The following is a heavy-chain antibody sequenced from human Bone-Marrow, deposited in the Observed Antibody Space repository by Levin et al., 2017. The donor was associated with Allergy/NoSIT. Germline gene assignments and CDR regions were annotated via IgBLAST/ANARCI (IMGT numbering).Heavy chain of an antibody. J-gene: IGHJ5*02. V-gene: IGHV3-23*01. CDR1: GFTFSSYA. Sequence: GESLMISCAASGFTFSSYAMSWVRQAPGKGLEWVSAISGSGGSTYYADSVKGRFTISRDNSKNTLYLQMNSLRAEDTAVYYCAKMGVVRAGRYFDWLLNNWFDPWGQGTLVTVSS. CDR3: AKMGVVRAGRYFDWLLNNWFDP. D-gene: IGHD3-9*01. CDR2: ISGSGGST.